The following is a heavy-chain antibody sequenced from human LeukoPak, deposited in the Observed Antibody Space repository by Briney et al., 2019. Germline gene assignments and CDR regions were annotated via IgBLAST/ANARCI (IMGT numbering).Heavy chain of an antibody. Sequence: SETLSLTCAVYGGSFSGYYWSWIRQPPGKGLEWIGEINHSGSTNYNPSLKSRVTISVDTSKNQFSLKLSSVTAADTAVYYCARRSGWRGNWFDPWGQGTLVTVSS. CDR1: GGSFSGYY. V-gene: IGHV4-34*01. J-gene: IGHJ5*02. CDR3: ARRSGWRGNWFDP. CDR2: INHSGST. D-gene: IGHD6-19*01.